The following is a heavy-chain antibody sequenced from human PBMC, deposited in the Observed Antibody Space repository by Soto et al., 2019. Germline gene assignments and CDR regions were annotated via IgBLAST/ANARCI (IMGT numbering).Heavy chain of an antibody. CDR3: ARDPRITILGVATGWFVP. CDR1: GFTFSSYG. J-gene: IGHJ5*02. V-gene: IGHV3-33*01. Sequence: QVQLMESGGGVVQPGGSLRLSCAASGFTFSSYGMHWVRQAPGKGLEWVAVIGYDGSNRYYAESVKVRFTISRDNPKNTLYLQMDSLRAEDTAVYYCARDPRITILGVATGWFVPGGQGTLVTVSS. D-gene: IGHD3-3*01. CDR2: IGYDGSNR.